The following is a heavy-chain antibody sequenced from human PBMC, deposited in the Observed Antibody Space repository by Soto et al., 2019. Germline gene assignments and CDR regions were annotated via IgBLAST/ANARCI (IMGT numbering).Heavy chain of an antibody. CDR1: GFTFSTYA. D-gene: IGHD5-12*01. Sequence: PGGSLRLSCVASGFTFSTYAMHWVRQAPGKGLEWVALKSKDGSSKYYADSVKGRFTISRDISKNTLYLQMNNLRAEDTAVYYCAKVRGLQFYAFDVWGQGTMVTVSS. CDR2: KSKDGSSK. J-gene: IGHJ3*01. CDR3: AKVRGLQFYAFDV. V-gene: IGHV3-30*18.